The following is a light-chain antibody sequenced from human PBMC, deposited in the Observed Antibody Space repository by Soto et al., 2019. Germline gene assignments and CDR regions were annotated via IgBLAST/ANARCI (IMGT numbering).Light chain of an antibody. CDR1: SSDVGAYNY. CDR3: SSYISSSTLV. V-gene: IGLV2-14*01. J-gene: IGLJ1*01. CDR2: EVS. Sequence: QSALTQPASVSGPPGQSITSSCTGTSSDVGAYNYVSWYQQHPGKAPKLMIYEVSNRPSGVSNRFSGSKSGNTASLTISGLQAEDEADYYCSSYISSSTLVFXTGTKVTVL.